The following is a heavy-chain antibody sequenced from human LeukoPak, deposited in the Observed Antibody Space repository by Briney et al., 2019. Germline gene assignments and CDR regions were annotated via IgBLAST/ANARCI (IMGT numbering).Heavy chain of an antibody. V-gene: IGHV4-39*01. CDR2: IYYSGST. J-gene: IGHJ4*02. Sequence: PSETLSLTCTVSGGSISSSSYYWGWIRQPPGKGLEWIGSIYYSGSTYYNPSLKSRVTISVDTSKNQFSLKLSSVTAADTAVYYCAGLDTGFDYWGQGTLVTVSS. CDR1: GGSISSSSYY. CDR3: AGLDTGFDY. D-gene: IGHD3-10*01.